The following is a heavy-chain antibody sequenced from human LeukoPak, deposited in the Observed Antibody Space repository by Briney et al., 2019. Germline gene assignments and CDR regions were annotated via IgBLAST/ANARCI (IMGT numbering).Heavy chain of an antibody. V-gene: IGHV4-4*07. CDR1: GGSISSYY. Sequence: SETLSLTCTVSGGSISSYYWSWIRQPAGKGLEWIGRIYTSGSTNYNPSLKSRVTMSVDTSKNQFSLRLTSVTAADTAVYYCARLTSWFVLDYWGQGTLVPVSS. D-gene: IGHD1-1*01. CDR2: IYTSGST. CDR3: ARLTSWFVLDY. J-gene: IGHJ4*02.